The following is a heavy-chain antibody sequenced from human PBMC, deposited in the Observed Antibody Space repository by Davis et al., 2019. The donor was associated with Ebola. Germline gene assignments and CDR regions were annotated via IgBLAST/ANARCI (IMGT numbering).Heavy chain of an antibody. CDR3: ARGERRDIVVVVAYFDY. Sequence: GESLKISCAASGFTFSSYSMNLVRQAPGKGLEWVSSISSSSSYIYYADSVKGRFTISRDNAKNSLYLQMNSLRAEDTAVYYCARGERRDIVVVVAYFDYWGQGTLVTVSS. V-gene: IGHV3-21*01. CDR1: GFTFSSYS. J-gene: IGHJ4*02. D-gene: IGHD2-15*01. CDR2: ISSSSSYI.